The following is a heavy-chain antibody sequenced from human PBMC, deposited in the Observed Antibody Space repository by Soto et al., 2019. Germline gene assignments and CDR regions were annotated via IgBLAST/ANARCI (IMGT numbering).Heavy chain of an antibody. Sequence: QVQLQQWGAGRLKPSEPLSLTCAVYGGSFSGYYWSWIRQPPGKGLERIGEINHSGSTNYNPSLKSRVTISVDPSKNQFSLKLSSVTAADTAVYYWARGLSAAGILHWGQGTLVTVSS. V-gene: IGHV4-34*01. D-gene: IGHD6-13*01. CDR1: GGSFSGYY. J-gene: IGHJ4*02. CDR2: INHSGST. CDR3: ARGLSAAGILH.